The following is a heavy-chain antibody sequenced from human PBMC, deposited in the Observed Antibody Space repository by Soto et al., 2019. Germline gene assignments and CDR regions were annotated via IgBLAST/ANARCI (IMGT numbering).Heavy chain of an antibody. CDR2: IVVGSGNT. CDR1: GFTFTSSS. J-gene: IGHJ4*02. CDR3: AADRDCSGGSCYDLGYFDY. V-gene: IGHV1-58*01. D-gene: IGHD2-15*01. Sequence: SVKVSCKASGFTFTSSSVQWVRQARGQRLEWIGWIVVGSGNTNYAQKFQERVTITRDMSTSTAYMELSSLRSEDTAVYYCAADRDCSGGSCYDLGYFDYWGQGTLVTVSS.